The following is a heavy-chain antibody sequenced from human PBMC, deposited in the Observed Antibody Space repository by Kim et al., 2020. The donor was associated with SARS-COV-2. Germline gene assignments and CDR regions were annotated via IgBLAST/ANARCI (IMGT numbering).Heavy chain of an antibody. CDR1: GLSLRSSW. Sequence: GGSLRLSCAVSGLSLRSSWMTWVRQAPGKGLEWVANIENDGREKYYVDSVKGRFTISRDNAKNSLYLQMSSLRAEDTAVYYCARGIGAHNWGQGTPVIVS. V-gene: IGHV3-7*05. CDR2: IENDGREK. J-gene: IGHJ4*02. D-gene: IGHD6-6*01. CDR3: ARGIGAHN.